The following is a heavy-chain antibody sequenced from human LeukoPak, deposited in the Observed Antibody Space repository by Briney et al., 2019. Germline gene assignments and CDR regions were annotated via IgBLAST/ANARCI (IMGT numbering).Heavy chain of an antibody. CDR3: ARGWLRLDSFYYYYMDV. CDR2: IDYSGYT. J-gene: IGHJ6*03. V-gene: IGHV4-59*01. Sequence: SETLSLTCTVSGGSISSYYWSWIRQPPGKGLEWIGYIDYSGYTNYNPSLKSRVSMSIDTSKNQFSLKMRSVTAADTAVYYCARGWLRLDSFYYYYMDVWGKGTTVTVSS. CDR1: GGSISSYY. D-gene: IGHD5-12*01.